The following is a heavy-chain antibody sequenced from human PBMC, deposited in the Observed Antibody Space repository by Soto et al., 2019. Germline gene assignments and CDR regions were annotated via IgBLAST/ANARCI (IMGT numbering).Heavy chain of an antibody. J-gene: IGHJ5*01. D-gene: IGHD6-19*01. CDR2: IRPHNGDT. Sequence: QVQLVQSAAEVGKPGASVKVSCKASGYTFTTMRLSWVRQAPGQGLEWMGWIRPHNGDTQYAQKFQGRVTMTADTSATAAYMEVRSLMPVDTAVFYCARDRSAWYDFWGQGTLVTVSS. V-gene: IGHV1-18*01. CDR1: GYTFTTMR. CDR3: ARDRSAWYDF.